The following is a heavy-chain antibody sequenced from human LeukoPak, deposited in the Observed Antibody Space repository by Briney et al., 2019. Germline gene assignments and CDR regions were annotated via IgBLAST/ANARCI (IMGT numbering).Heavy chain of an antibody. V-gene: IGHV4-59*08. CDR3: ARHSSSWSYFDY. CDR2: IYYSGNT. D-gene: IGHD6-13*01. CDR1: GGSISGYY. Sequence: SETLSLTCTVSGGSISGYYWSWIRQPPGKGLEWIGYIYYSGNTNYNPSLKSRVTISVDTSKKQFSLDLTSVTAVDTAVYYCARHSSSWSYFDYWGRGTLVPVSS. J-gene: IGHJ4*02.